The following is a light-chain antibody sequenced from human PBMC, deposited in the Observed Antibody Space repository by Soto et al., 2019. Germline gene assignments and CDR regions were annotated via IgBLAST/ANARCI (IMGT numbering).Light chain of an antibody. J-gene: IGKJ3*01. CDR1: QTIRNN. CDR2: VAS. V-gene: IGKV3-15*01. CDR3: QQYNSWPRGT. Sequence: EIVMTQSPATLSVSPGERATLSCRSSQTIRNNLAWYQQKPGQAPRLLIYVASTRATDIPARFSGSGSGTDFTLTISSLQSEDFAFYYCQQYNSWPRGTFGPGTKVEIK.